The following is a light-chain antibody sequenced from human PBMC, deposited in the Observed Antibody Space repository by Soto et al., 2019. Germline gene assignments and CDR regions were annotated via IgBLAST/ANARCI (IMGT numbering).Light chain of an antibody. Sequence: QSVLTQPPSVSGAPGQRGTISYTVSSSNIGAGYDVHWYQQLPGTAPKLLIYGNSNRPSGVPDRFSGSKSGTSASLAITGLQAEDEADYYCQSYDSSLSGLVFGTGTKVTVL. CDR3: QSYDSSLSGLV. CDR2: GNS. V-gene: IGLV1-40*01. J-gene: IGLJ1*01. CDR1: SSNIGAGYD.